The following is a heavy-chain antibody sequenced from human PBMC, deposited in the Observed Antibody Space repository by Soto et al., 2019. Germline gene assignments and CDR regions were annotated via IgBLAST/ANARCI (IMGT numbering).Heavy chain of an antibody. CDR3: ARLAGGGGRGTENFYYFDY. V-gene: IGHV3-15*07. Sequence: GGSMRLSYVVSGFTFSNAWIDWVRQVQGKGLEWVGRVKSKTDGGSSDYAAAVKGRFTISRDNAKSSLYLQMNSLRAEDTAVYYCARLAGGGGRGTENFYYFDYWGQGTPVTVSS. CDR2: VKSKTDGGSS. D-gene: IGHD2-15*01. CDR1: GFTFSNAW. J-gene: IGHJ4*02.